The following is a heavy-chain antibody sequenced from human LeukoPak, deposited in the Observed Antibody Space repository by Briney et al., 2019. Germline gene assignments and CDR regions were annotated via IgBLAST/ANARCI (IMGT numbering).Heavy chain of an antibody. V-gene: IGHV4-59*01. CDR1: GGSISSYY. CDR2: VYYSGST. CDR3: ASGIAAAGTVYFQH. Sequence: SETLSLTCTVSGGSISSYYWSWIRQPPGKGLEWIGYVYYSGSTNYNPSLKSRVTISVDTSKNQFSLKLSSVTAADTAVYYCASGIAAAGTVYFQHWGQGTLVTVSS. J-gene: IGHJ1*01. D-gene: IGHD6-13*01.